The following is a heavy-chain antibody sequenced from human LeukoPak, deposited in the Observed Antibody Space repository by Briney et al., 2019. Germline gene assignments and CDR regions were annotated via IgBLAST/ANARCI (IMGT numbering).Heavy chain of an antibody. Sequence: GGSLRLSCAASGFTFDDYAMHWVRQAPGKGLEWVSGISWNSGSIGYADSVKGRFTISRDNAKNSLYLQMNSLRAEDMALYYCANGGYSGYPPGIFDYWGQGTLVTVSS. D-gene: IGHD5-12*01. V-gene: IGHV3-9*03. CDR2: ISWNSGSI. CDR1: GFTFDDYA. J-gene: IGHJ4*02. CDR3: ANGGYSGYPPGIFDY.